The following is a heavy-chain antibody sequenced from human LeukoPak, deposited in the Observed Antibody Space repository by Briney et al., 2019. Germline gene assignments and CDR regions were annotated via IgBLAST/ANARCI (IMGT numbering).Heavy chain of an antibody. V-gene: IGHV3-23*01. Sequence: GGSLRLSCAASGFTFSSYAMSWVRQAPGKGLEWVSAISGSGGSTYYADSVKGRFTISRDNSKNTLYLQTNSLRAEDTAVYYCAKDRGSYLYYFDYWGQGTLVTVSS. CDR3: AKDRGSYLYYFDY. CDR2: ISGSGGST. CDR1: GFTFSSYA. J-gene: IGHJ4*02. D-gene: IGHD1-26*01.